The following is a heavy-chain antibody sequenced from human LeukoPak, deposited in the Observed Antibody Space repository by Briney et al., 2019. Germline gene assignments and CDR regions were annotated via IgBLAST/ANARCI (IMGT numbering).Heavy chain of an antibody. CDR2: ISGSGGST. CDR3: ARDWGLGIVGATTMGDY. CDR1: GFTFSSYA. J-gene: IGHJ4*02. D-gene: IGHD1-26*01. Sequence: PGGSLRLSCAASGFTFSSYAMSWVRQAPGKGLEWVSAISGSGGSTYYADSVKGRFTISRDNSKNTLYLQMNSLRAEDTAVYYCARDWGLGIVGATTMGDYWGQGTLVTVSS. V-gene: IGHV3-23*01.